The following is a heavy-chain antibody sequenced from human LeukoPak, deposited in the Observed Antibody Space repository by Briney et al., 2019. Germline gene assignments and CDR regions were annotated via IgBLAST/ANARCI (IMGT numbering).Heavy chain of an antibody. V-gene: IGHV4-59*12. J-gene: IGHJ4*02. D-gene: IGHD6-6*01. CDR2: IYYSGST. CDR1: GGSISSYY. CDR3: ARDRVEYSSSSADY. Sequence: SETLSLTCTVSGGSISSYYWSWIRQPPGKGLEWIGYIYYSGSTNYNPSLKSRVTISVDTSKNQFSLKLSSVTAADTAVYYCARDRVEYSSSSADYWGQGTLVTVSS.